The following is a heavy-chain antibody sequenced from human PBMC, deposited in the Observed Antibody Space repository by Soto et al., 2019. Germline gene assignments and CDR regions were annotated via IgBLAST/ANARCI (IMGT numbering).Heavy chain of an antibody. CDR2: IKTDGSET. J-gene: IGHJ4*02. V-gene: IGHV3-74*01. CDR1: GFTFSSYW. Sequence: EVQLVESGGGLVQPGGSLRLSCAVSGFTFSSYWMHWVRQAPGKGLEWVSRIKTDGSETNYGDSVRGRFTTFRDNAKNTLNLQMNSLTTDDKDVYYCAADLVLGSGRLGHWGQGTLVTVSS. D-gene: IGHD3-10*01. CDR3: AADLVLGSGRLGH.